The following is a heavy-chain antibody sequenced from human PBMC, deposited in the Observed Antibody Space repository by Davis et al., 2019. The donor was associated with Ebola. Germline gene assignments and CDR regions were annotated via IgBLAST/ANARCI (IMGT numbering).Heavy chain of an antibody. V-gene: IGHV3-33*08. Sequence: GESLKISCAASGFTFSSYAMHWVRQAPGKGLEWVAVIWYDGSNKYYADSVKGRFTISRDNSKNTLYLQMNSLRAEDTAVYYCARVDENGDTYYWGQGTLVTVSS. CDR2: IWYDGSNK. CDR3: ARVDENGDTYY. CDR1: GFTFSSYA. D-gene: IGHD4-17*01. J-gene: IGHJ4*02.